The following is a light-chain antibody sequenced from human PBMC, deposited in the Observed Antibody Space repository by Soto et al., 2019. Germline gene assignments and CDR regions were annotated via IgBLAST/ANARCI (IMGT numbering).Light chain of an antibody. Sequence: EILLTQSPSSLSSSLGERATLSCRASQSVSGYLAWYQQKPGQAPRLLIYDASSLPTGIPARFSGSGFGTDFTLTISSLEPEDFAVYYCQQRSKWLTFGQGTKVDIK. CDR3: QQRSKWLT. CDR1: QSVSGY. J-gene: IGKJ1*01. V-gene: IGKV3-11*01. CDR2: DAS.